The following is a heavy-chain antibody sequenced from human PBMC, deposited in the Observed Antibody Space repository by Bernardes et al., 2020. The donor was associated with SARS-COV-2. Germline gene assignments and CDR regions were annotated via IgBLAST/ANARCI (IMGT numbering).Heavy chain of an antibody. Sequence: SETLSLTCTVSGASISSGTYYWTWMRQPAGKGLEWLGRIHIDGSTNYNPSLMSRLTMSVDTSKNQFSLKLSSVTAADTALYYCARGSGFENLFWGWFDPWGQGTLVTVSS. D-gene: IGHD3-10*01. J-gene: IGHJ5*02. CDR1: GASISSGTYY. CDR3: ARGSGFENLFWGWFDP. V-gene: IGHV4-61*02. CDR2: IHIDGST.